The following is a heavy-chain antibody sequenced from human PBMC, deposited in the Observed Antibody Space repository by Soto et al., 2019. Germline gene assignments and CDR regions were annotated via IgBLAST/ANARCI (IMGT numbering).Heavy chain of an antibody. D-gene: IGHD6-13*01. CDR2: INAGNGNT. V-gene: IGHV1-3*01. CDR1: GYTFTSYA. Sequence: ASVKVSCKASGYTFTSYAMHWVRQAPGQRLEWMGWINAGNGNTKYSQKFQGRVTMTRDTSTSTVYMELTSLRSEDTAVYYCATAAYSTSWYDFWGQVTLVTVSS. CDR3: ATAAYSTSWYDF. J-gene: IGHJ5*01.